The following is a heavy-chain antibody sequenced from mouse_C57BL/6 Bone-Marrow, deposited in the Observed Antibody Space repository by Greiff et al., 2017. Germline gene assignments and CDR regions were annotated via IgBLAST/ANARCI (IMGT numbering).Heavy chain of an antibody. CDR2: IYPGSGST. V-gene: IGHV1-55*01. CDR1: GYTFTSYW. D-gene: IGHD1-1*01. Sequence: QVQLQQPGAELVKPGASVKMSCKASGYTFTSYWITWVKQRPGQGLEWIGDIYPGSGSTNYNEKFKSTATLTVDTSSSTAYMQLSSLTSEDSAVYYCARDPITTVVATDWFAYWGQGTLVTVSA. J-gene: IGHJ3*01. CDR3: ARDPITTVVATDWFAY.